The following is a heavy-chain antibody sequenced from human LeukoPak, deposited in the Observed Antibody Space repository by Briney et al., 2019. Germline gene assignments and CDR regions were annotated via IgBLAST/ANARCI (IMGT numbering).Heavy chain of an antibody. D-gene: IGHD1-26*01. V-gene: IGHV1-69*04. J-gene: IGHJ4*02. Sequence: SVKVSCKASGGTFSSYAISWVRQAPGQGLEWMGRIIPIPGIANYAQKFQGRVTITADKSTGTAYMELSSLRSEDTAVYYCARGNLGSLGFDYWGQGTLVTVSS. CDR3: ARGNLGSLGFDY. CDR1: GGTFSSYA. CDR2: IIPIPGIA.